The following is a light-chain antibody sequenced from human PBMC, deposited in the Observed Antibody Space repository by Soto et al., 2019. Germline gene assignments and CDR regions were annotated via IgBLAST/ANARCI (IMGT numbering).Light chain of an antibody. CDR2: AAS. CDR1: QSVSSSY. J-gene: IGKJ1*01. Sequence: EIVLTQSPGTVSLSPGERATLSCRASQSVSSSYLAWYQQKPGQAPGLLIYAASSRATGVPDRFSGSGSGTDFTLTISRLEPEDFAVYYCQQYVTSPWAFGQGTKVEI. V-gene: IGKV3-20*01. CDR3: QQYVTSPWA.